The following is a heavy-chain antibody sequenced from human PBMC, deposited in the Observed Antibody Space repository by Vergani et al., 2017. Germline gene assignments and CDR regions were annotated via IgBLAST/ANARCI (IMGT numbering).Heavy chain of an antibody. CDR1: GGSFSGYY. D-gene: IGHD5-18*01. J-gene: IGHJ2*01. CDR2: INHSGST. V-gene: IGHV4-34*01. CDR3: ARHIQLWHWYFDL. Sequence: QVQLQQWGAGLLKPSETLSLTCAVYGGSFSGYYWSWIRKPPGKGLEWIGEINHSGSTNYNPSLKSRVTISVDTSKNQFSLKLSSVTAADTAVYYCARHIQLWHWYFDLWGRGTLVTVSS.